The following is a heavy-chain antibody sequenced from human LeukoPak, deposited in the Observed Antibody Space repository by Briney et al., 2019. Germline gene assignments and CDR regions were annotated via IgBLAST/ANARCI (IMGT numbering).Heavy chain of an antibody. CDR2: IYPGDSDT. D-gene: IGHD1-26*01. Sequence: GESLKISCKGSGYSFTSYWIGWVRQMPGKGLEWMGIIYPGDSDTRYSPSFQGQVTISADKSISTAYLQWSSLKASDTAMYYCARLGLGSGSYYDAFDIWGQGTMVTVSS. J-gene: IGHJ3*02. V-gene: IGHV5-51*01. CDR3: ARLGLGSGSYYDAFDI. CDR1: GYSFTSYW.